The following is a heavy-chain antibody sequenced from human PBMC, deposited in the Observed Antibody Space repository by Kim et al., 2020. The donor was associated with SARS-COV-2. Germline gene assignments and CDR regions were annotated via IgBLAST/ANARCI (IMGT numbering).Heavy chain of an antibody. CDR2: IKRNGDST. D-gene: IGHD2-15*01. V-gene: IGHV3-20*01. Sequence: GGSLRLSCAVSGFTFNDYGMSWVRQTPGKGLEWVSGIKRNGDSTGYAYSVKGRFTISRDNAKNSLYLKMNSLRAEDTALYHWARGLMGGPIDFWGQGILVTVSS. CDR3: ARGLMGGPIDF. J-gene: IGHJ4*02. CDR1: GFTFNDYG.